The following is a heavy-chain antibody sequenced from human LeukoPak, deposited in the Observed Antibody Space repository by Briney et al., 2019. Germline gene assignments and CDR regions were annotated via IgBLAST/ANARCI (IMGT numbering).Heavy chain of an antibody. CDR2: IYYSGSS. J-gene: IGHJ4*02. V-gene: IGHV4-39*01. D-gene: IGHD5-18*01. CDR3: ASLPPYTASDY. CDR1: GGSISSSSYY. Sequence: SETLSLTCTVSGGSISSSSYYWGWTRPPPRKGMEWIGSIYYSGSSYYNPSLKSRVTISVDTSKIQFSLKLSSVTAADTAVYYCASLPPYTASDYWGQGTLVTVSS.